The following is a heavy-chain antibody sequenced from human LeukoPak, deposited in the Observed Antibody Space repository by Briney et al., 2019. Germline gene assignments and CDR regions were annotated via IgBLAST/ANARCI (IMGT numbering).Heavy chain of an antibody. J-gene: IGHJ4*02. D-gene: IGHD3-10*01. V-gene: IGHV4-39*07. CDR3: ARGGTYGSGSYFSDY. CDR1: GGSISSSPYY. CDR2: IYHSGST. Sequence: SETLSLTCAVSGGSISSSPYYWGWIRQPPGKGLEWIGSIYHSGSTYYNPSLKSRVTISVDTSKNQFSLRLFSVTAADTAMYYCARGGTYGSGSYFSDYWGQGTLVTVSS.